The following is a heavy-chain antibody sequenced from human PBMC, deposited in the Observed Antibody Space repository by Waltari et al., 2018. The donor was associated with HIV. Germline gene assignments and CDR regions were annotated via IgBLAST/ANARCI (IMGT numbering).Heavy chain of an antibody. D-gene: IGHD6-19*01. CDR2: IYSGGST. J-gene: IGHJ6*02. CDR1: GFPVRSHY. CDR3: AREGSRGWRSDMDV. V-gene: IGHV3-53*02. Sequence: EVQLVETGGGLIPPGGSLRLSCAASGFPVRSHYMRWVRQAPGKELEWVSIIYSGGSTYYADSVKGRFTISRDSSKNTVYLQMNSLRAEDTAVYYCAREGSRGWRSDMDVWGQGTTVTVSS.